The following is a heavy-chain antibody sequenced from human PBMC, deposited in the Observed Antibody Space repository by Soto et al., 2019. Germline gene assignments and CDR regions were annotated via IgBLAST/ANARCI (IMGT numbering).Heavy chain of an antibody. V-gene: IGHV3-33*01. D-gene: IGHD3-22*01. J-gene: IGHJ4*02. CDR3: ARGRRVNYYDSSGYLDY. Sequence: GGSLRLSCAASGFTFSSYGMHWVRQAPGKGLEWAAVIWYDGSNKYYADSVKGRFTISRDNSKNTLYLQMNSLRAEDTAVYYCARGRRVNYYDSSGYLDYWGQGTLVTVSS. CDR1: GFTFSSYG. CDR2: IWYDGSNK.